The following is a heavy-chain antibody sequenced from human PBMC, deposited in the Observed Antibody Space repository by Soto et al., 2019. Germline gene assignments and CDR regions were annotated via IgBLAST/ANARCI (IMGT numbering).Heavy chain of an antibody. J-gene: IGHJ3*02. CDR1: GFTFSDYF. CDR2: IGSSGRTL. D-gene: IGHD3-10*01. CDR3: ARDPSPMGAGGDI. Sequence: QGQLGESGGGLVKPGGSLRLSCAASGFTFSDYFMSWIRQAPGKGLEWVSYIGSSGRTLYYADSVKGRFTISRDNAKHSLYRQMNSLRAEETAVYYCARDPSPMGAGGDIWGQGTMVTVSS. V-gene: IGHV3-11*01.